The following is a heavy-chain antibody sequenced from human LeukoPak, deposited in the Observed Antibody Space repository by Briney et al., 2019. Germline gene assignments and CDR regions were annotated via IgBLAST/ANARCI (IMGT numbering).Heavy chain of an antibody. CDR1: GFTFSSYS. J-gene: IGHJ4*02. CDR3: ARGAFATKFDY. D-gene: IGHD1-26*01. CDR2: ISYSGGST. Sequence: PGGSLRLSCAASGFTFSSYSMNWVRQSPGKGLEWVSSISYSGGSTYYADSVKGRFTISRDNSKNALYLQMNSLRAEDTAVYFCARGAFATKFDYWGQGTLVTVSS. V-gene: IGHV3-23*01.